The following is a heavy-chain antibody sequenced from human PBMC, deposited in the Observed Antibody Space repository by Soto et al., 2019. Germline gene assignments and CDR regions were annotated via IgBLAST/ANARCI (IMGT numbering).Heavy chain of an antibody. J-gene: IGHJ3*02. CDR3: ARAYSSSWRLDDAFDI. Sequence: GASVKVSSKDPGYTFASYGXCXVRXXXXXGLEWMGWISAYNGNTNYAQKLQGRVTMTTDTSTSTAYMELRSLRSDDTAVYYCARAYSSSWRLDDAFDIWGQGTMVT. CDR1: GYTFASYG. D-gene: IGHD6-13*01. V-gene: IGHV1-18*01. CDR2: ISAYNGNT.